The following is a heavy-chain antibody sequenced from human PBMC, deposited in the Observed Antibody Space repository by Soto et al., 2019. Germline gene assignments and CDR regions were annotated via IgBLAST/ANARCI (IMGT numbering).Heavy chain of an antibody. CDR3: ARHIMSKVYDYVCGRYRQDAPYGMDV. D-gene: IGHD3-16*01. J-gene: IGHJ6*02. CDR2: IDPSDSYT. V-gene: IGHV5-10-1*01. CDR1: GYSFSTYW. Sequence: LGESLKISCKGSGYSFSTYWISWVRQMPGKGLEWMGKIDPSDSYTDYGPSFQGHVTISADKSIDTAYLQWRSLKASDTAIYYCARHIMSKVYDYVCGRYRQDAPYGMDVSGPGTTVTVSS.